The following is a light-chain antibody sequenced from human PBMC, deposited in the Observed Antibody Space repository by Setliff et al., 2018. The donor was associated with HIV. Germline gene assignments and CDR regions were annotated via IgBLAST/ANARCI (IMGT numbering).Light chain of an antibody. Sequence: LTQPASVSGSPGQSITISCTGTNSDIGGYDYVYWYQQQPGKAPKLMIYEVSGRPSGVSYRFSGSKSGTTASLTISGPQTEDEADYFCSSYTSSGTLFVFGTGTKVTVL. V-gene: IGLV2-14*01. CDR1: NSDIGGYDY. CDR2: EVS. CDR3: SSYTSSGTLFV. J-gene: IGLJ1*01.